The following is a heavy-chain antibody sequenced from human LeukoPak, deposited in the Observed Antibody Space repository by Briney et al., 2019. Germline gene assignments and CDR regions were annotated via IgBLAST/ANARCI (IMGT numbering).Heavy chain of an antibody. D-gene: IGHD3-9*01. CDR3: ARGWSDILTGYYVDY. J-gene: IGHJ4*02. V-gene: IGHV3-23*01. CDR2: ISGSGGST. CDR1: GFTFSSYA. Sequence: PGGSLRLSCAASGFTFSSYAMSWVRQAPGKGLEWVSAISGSGGSTYYADSVKGRFTISRDNAKNSLYLQMNSLRAEDTAVYYCARGWSDILTGYYVDYWGQGTLVTVSS.